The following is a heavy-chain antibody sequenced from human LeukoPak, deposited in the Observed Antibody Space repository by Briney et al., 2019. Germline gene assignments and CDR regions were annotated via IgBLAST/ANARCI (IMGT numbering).Heavy chain of an antibody. Sequence: ASVEVSCKASGYNFVGYYLHWVRQAPGQGLEWMAWIDPYTGNTHYVQKFQGRITVTRDTSLSTTYMELNWLTSDDTALYYCAREYSASEHWGQGTLVTVSS. CDR2: IDPYTGNT. CDR3: AREYSASEH. D-gene: IGHD5-12*01. CDR1: GYNFVGYY. V-gene: IGHV1-2*02. J-gene: IGHJ1*01.